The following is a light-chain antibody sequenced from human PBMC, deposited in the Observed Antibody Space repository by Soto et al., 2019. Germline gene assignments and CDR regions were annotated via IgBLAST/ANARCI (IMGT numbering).Light chain of an antibody. CDR2: EVS. V-gene: IGLV2-14*01. CDR1: SSDVGYYKY. CDR3: SSYTSNSTPI. Sequence: QSALTQPASVSGSPGQSITISCTGTSSDVGYYKYVSWYQQHPGKAPKLMVYEVSNRPSGVSNRFSGSKSGNTASLTISGLQAEDEADYYCSSYTSNSTPIFGGGTQLTVL. J-gene: IGLJ2*01.